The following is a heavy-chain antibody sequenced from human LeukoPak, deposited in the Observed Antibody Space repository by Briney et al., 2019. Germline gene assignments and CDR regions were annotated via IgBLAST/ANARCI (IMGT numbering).Heavy chain of an antibody. V-gene: IGHV3-30*02. CDR1: GFTFSSYG. CDR2: IRYDGSNK. Sequence: GGSLRLSCAASGFTFSSYGMHWVRQAPGKGLEWVAFIRYDGSNKYYADSVKGRFTISRDNSKNTLYLQMNSLRAEDTAVYYCARDTPYSSSGYFDYWGQGTLVTVSS. D-gene: IGHD6-13*01. CDR3: ARDTPYSSSGYFDY. J-gene: IGHJ4*02.